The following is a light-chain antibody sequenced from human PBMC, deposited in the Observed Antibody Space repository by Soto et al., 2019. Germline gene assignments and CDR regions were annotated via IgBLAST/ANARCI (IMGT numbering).Light chain of an antibody. V-gene: IGLV2-14*03. CDR1: TSDVGGYNY. Sequence: QSVLTQPASVSGSLGQSITISCTGTTSDVGGYNYVSWYQQHPGKAPKLMISEVSNRPSGVSNRFSGSKSGNTASLAISGLQAEDEADYYCSSYTSRSTLDYVFGTGTKVTVL. CDR2: EVS. CDR3: SSYTSRSTLDYV. J-gene: IGLJ1*01.